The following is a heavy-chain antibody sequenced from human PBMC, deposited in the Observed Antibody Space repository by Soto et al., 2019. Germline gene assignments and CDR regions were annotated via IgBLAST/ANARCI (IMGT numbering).Heavy chain of an antibody. CDR3: ARRYCISTNCYSGRRFDY. V-gene: IGHV3-7*01. J-gene: IGHJ4*02. D-gene: IGHD2-2*01. CDR2: IKQDGSEK. Sequence: EVQLVESGGGLVQPGGSLRLSCAASGFTFSSYWMSWVRQAPGKGLEWVANIKQDGSEKYYVDSVKGRFTISRDNAKNSLYLQMNSLRAEDTAVYYCARRYCISTNCYSGRRFDYWGQGTLVTVSS. CDR1: GFTFSSYW.